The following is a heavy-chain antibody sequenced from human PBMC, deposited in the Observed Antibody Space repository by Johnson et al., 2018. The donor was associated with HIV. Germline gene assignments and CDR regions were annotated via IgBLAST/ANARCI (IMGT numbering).Heavy chain of an antibody. J-gene: IGHJ3*02. D-gene: IGHD6-6*01. CDR3: ARELRIAVRGLAFDI. Sequence: VQLVESGGGLVQPGGSLRPSCAVSGFTFSYYWMSWVRQAPGKGLEWVANIKQDGSEKYYVDSVKGRFTISRDNAKKSLYLQMNSLRAEDTAVYYCARELRIAVRGLAFDIWGRGTMVTVSS. CDR1: GFTFSYYW. CDR2: IKQDGSEK. V-gene: IGHV3-7*05.